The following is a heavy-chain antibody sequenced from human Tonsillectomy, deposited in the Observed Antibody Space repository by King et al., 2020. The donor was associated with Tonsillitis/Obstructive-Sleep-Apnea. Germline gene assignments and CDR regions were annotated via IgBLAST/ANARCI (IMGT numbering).Heavy chain of an antibody. CDR2: INHSGST. J-gene: IGHJ6*03. CDR3: ASCCSRTSWPYYYYYYMDV. CDR1: VGSFSGYY. Sequence: VQLQQWGAGLLKPSETLSLTCAVYVGSFSGYYWSWIRQPPGKGLEWIGEINHSGSTNYSPSLKSRVTISVDTSKNQFSLKLGSVTAADTDVSYCASCCSRTSWPYYYYYYMDVWGKGTTVTVSS. V-gene: IGHV4-34*01. D-gene: IGHD2-2*01.